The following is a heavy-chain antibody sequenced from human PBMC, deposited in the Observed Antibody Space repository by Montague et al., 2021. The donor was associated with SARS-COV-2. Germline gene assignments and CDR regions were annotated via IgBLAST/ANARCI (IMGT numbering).Heavy chain of an antibody. CDR1: GDSFTNHY. CDR3: ARDRFDFGAGRQGTIDF. J-gene: IGHJ4*02. V-gene: IGHV4-4*07. D-gene: IGHD3-10*01. CDR2: MHFTGKT. Sequence: SETLSLTCSVSGDSFTNHYWSWIRQPAVKGLELIGRMHFTGKTNFSPLFSSRLTMSADTSKNQFSLKLTSVTAADTAIYFCARDRFDFGAGRQGTIDFWGQGTLVTVSS.